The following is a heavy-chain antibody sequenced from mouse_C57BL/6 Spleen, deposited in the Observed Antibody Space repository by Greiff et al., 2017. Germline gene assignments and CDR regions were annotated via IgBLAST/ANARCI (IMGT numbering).Heavy chain of an antibody. CDR1: GFTFSSYA. CDR2: ISSGGDYI. D-gene: IGHD3-2*02. V-gene: IGHV5-9-1*02. CDR3: TRDSETAQVTWFAD. J-gene: IGHJ3*01. Sequence: EVMLVESGEGLVKPGGSLKLSCAASGFTFSSYAMSWVRQTPEKRLEWVAYISSGGDYIYYADTVKGRFTISRDNARNTLYLQMSSLKSEDTAMYYCTRDSETAQVTWFADWGQGALVTVSA.